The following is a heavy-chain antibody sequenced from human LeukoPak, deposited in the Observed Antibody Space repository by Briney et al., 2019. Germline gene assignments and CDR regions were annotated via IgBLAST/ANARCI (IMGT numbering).Heavy chain of an antibody. CDR1: GGSISSGSYY. Sequence: SQTLSLTCTVSGGSISSGSYYWGWIRQPPGKGLEWIGSIYYSVNTYYNASLKSRVTISVDTSKNQFSLKLSSVTAADTAVYYCARHVGNYYYFYMDVWGKGTTVTISS. V-gene: IGHV4-39*01. J-gene: IGHJ6*03. CDR2: IYYSVNT. CDR3: ARHVGNYYYFYMDV. D-gene: IGHD1-26*01.